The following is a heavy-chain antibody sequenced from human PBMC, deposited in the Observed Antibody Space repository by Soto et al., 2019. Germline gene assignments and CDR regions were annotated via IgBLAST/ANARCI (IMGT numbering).Heavy chain of an antibody. D-gene: IGHD3-16*01. CDR2: ISAYNGNT. Sequence: QVQLVQSGAEVKKPGASVKVSCKASGYTFTSYGISWVRQAPGHGLEWMGWISAYNGNTNYAQKLQRTVPMTTDTSTSTAYMELRSLRSDDTAVYYCARGGITHYYYYGMDVWGQGTTVTVSS. V-gene: IGHV1-18*01. CDR1: GYTFTSYG. J-gene: IGHJ6*02. CDR3: ARGGITHYYYYGMDV.